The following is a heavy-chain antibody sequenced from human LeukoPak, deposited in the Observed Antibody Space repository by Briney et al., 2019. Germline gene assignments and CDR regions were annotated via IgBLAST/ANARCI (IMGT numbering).Heavy chain of an antibody. V-gene: IGHV1-18*01. CDR1: GYAFTSYG. CDR2: ISTYNGDT. Sequence: ASVKVSCKASGYAFTSYGITWVRQAPGQGLEWMGWISTYNGDTNYAQSLQGRVTMTTDTSTSTAYMELRSLRSDDTAIYYCARGRGSTSRYWGQGTLVTVSS. D-gene: IGHD5-12*01. J-gene: IGHJ4*02. CDR3: ARGRGSTSRY.